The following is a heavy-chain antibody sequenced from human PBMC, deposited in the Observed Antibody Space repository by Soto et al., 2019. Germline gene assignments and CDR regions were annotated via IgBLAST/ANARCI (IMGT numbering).Heavy chain of an antibody. D-gene: IGHD4-17*01. CDR1: GGSISDDDYF. Sequence: QVQLHESGPGLVKPSQTLSLTCTVSGGSISDDDYFWNWIRQSPGKGLEWIGHIYYNGNTYYNPSLKSRLTMSLETSQNQFSLHLTSVIAADSALYFCARATTVTSSFFFYALDVWSQGTTVTVSS. CDR3: ARATTVTSSFFFYALDV. CDR2: IYYNGNT. J-gene: IGHJ6*02. V-gene: IGHV4-30-4*01.